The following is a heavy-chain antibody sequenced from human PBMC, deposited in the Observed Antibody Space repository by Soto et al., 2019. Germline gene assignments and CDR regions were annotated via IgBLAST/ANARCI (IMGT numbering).Heavy chain of an antibody. J-gene: IGHJ6*02. V-gene: IGHV4-31*03. CDR1: GGSISSGGYY. CDR3: ARDAPTAYYYYGMDV. Sequence: QVQLQESGPGLVKPSQTLSLTCTVSGGSISSGGYYWSWIRQHPGKGLEWIGYIYYSGSTYYNPSLKSRVTISVDTSKNQFSLKLCSVTAADTAVYYCARDAPTAYYYYGMDVWGQGTTVTVSS. CDR2: IYYSGST.